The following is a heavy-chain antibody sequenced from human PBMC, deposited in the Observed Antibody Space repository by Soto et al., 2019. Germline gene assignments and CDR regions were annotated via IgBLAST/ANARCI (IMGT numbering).Heavy chain of an antibody. CDR1: GGSISSYY. Sequence: SETLSLTCTVSGGSISSYYWSWIRQPPGKGLEWIGYIYYSGSTNYNPSLKSRVTISVDTSKNQFSLKLSSVTAADTAVYYCARDPKVGYSYSSYNYYYGMDVWGQGTTVTVSS. CDR3: ARDPKVGYSYSSYNYYYGMDV. J-gene: IGHJ6*02. V-gene: IGHV4-59*01. D-gene: IGHD5-18*01. CDR2: IYYSGST.